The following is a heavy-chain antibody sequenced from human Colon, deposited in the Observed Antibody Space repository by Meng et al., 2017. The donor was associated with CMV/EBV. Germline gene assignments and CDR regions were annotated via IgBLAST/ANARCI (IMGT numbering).Heavy chain of an antibody. CDR2: LIPMFGTP. CDR3: ARSPLPAALNWFDP. CDR1: GGPFKSNA. D-gene: IGHD2-2*01. V-gene: IGHV1-69*13. J-gene: IGHJ5*02. Sequence: SVKVSCKTSGGPFKSNAISWVRQAPGQGLEWMGGLIPMFGTPKYAQKFQSRVTITADESTSTTYMELSSLTSDDTAVYYCARSPLPAALNWFDPWGQGTLVTVSS.